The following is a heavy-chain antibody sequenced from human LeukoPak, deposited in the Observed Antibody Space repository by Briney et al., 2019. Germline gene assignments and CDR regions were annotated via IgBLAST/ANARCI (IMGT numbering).Heavy chain of an antibody. V-gene: IGHV1-18*01. CDR1: GYTFTSYG. CDR2: ISTYNGNT. Sequence: ASVKVSCKASGYTFTSYGITWVRQAPGQGLEWMGWISTYNGNTNYAQKLQGRVTMTTDTSTSTAYMDLRSLRSDDSAVYFCARGLRTYDYWGQGTLVTVSS. J-gene: IGHJ4*02. D-gene: IGHD3-16*01. CDR3: ARGLRTYDY.